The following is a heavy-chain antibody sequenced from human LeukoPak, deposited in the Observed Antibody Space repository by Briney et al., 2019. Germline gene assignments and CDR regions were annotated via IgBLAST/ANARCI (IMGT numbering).Heavy chain of an antibody. D-gene: IGHD1-20*01. CDR1: GGSISSSTYY. CDR2: IYYSGST. Sequence: SETLSLTCAVSGGSISSSTYYWGWIRQPPGKGLEWIGYIYYSGSTYYNPSLKSRVTISVDTSKNQFSLKLSSVTAADTAVYYCARGYNLDVWGKGTTVTVSS. V-gene: IGHV4-30-4*07. J-gene: IGHJ6*04. CDR3: ARGYNLDV.